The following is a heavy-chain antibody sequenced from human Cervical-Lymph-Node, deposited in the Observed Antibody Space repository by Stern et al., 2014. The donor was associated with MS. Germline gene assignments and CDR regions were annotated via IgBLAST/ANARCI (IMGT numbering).Heavy chain of an antibody. D-gene: IGHD1-26*01. V-gene: IGHV3-30*04. J-gene: IGHJ4*02. Sequence: VQLVESGGGVVQPGRSLRLSCAASGFVFRRYALHWVRQAPGQGLAWVSLISYDGRDKYYTDSVKGRFTVSRDNSNNAVDLERSRLCLEDTAVYYCAKGGSGSYLDWGQGSLVTVSS. CDR3: AKGGSGSYLD. CDR2: ISYDGRDK. CDR1: GFVFRRYA.